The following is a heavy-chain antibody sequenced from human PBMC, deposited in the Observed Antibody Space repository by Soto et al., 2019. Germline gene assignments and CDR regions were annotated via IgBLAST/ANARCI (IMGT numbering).Heavy chain of an antibody. CDR1: GGCFSGYY. J-gene: IGHJ4*02. D-gene: IGHD1-20*01. Sequence: SETLSLTCAVYGGCFSGYYWSWIRQPPGKGLEWIGEINHSGSTNYNPSLKSRVTISVDTSKNQFSLKLSSVTAADTAVYYCARVRGPLRYNQRPFDYWGQGTLVTVSS. CDR3: ARVRGPLRYNQRPFDY. V-gene: IGHV4-34*01. CDR2: INHSGST.